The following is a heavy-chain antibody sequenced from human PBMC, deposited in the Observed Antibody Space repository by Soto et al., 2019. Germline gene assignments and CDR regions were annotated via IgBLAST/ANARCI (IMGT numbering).Heavy chain of an antibody. CDR2: ISAYNGNT. Sequence: ASVKVSCKASGYTFTTYGVSWVRQAPGQGLEWMGWISAYNGNTNYAQKLQGRVTMTTDISTNTAYMELRSLRSDDTAVYYCASGGYRTNFDYWGQGTLVTVSS. CDR1: GYTFTTYG. J-gene: IGHJ4*02. D-gene: IGHD5-12*01. V-gene: IGHV1-18*01. CDR3: ASGGYRTNFDY.